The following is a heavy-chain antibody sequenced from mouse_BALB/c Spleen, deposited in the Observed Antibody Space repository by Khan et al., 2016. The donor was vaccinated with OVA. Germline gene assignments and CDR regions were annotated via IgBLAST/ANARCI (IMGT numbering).Heavy chain of an antibody. D-gene: IGHD1-1*01. J-gene: IGHJ2*01. Sequence: VRLQQSGPELVKPGASVKIPCKASGYTFTDYNMDWVKQSHGKSLEWIGDIIPNNGGTIYNQRFKGKATLTVDKSSSTAYMELRSLTSEDTAVYYCTRGGHGSPFDYWGQGTTLTVSS. CDR3: TRGGHGSPFDY. V-gene: IGHV1-18*01. CDR1: GYTFTDYN. CDR2: IIPNNGGT.